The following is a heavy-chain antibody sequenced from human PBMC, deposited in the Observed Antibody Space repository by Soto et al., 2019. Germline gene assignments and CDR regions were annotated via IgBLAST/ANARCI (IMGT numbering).Heavy chain of an antibody. Sequence: SETLSLTCAVYGGSFSGYYWSWIRQPPGKGLEWIGDINHSGSTNSNPSLKSRVTISVDTSRNQVSLRLSSVTAADSAVYFCARARYQLLHPYYYGMDVWGQGTTVTVSS. CDR1: GGSFSGYY. D-gene: IGHD2-2*01. CDR2: INHSGST. V-gene: IGHV4-34*01. J-gene: IGHJ6*02. CDR3: ARARYQLLHPYYYGMDV.